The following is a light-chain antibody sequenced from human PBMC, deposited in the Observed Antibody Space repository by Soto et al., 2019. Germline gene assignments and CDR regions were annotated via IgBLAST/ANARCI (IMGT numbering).Light chain of an antibody. V-gene: IGLV2-14*01. CDR2: EVS. CDR1: SSDVVHNKY. J-gene: IGLJ1*01. CDR3: TSSTTDSLNV. Sequence: QSALTQPASVSGSPGQSITISCTGTSSDVVHNKYVSWYQQYPGKVPKLLINEVSNRPSGVSARFSGSKSGNTASLTISGLLAEDEADYFCTSSTTDSLNVFGSGTKLTVL.